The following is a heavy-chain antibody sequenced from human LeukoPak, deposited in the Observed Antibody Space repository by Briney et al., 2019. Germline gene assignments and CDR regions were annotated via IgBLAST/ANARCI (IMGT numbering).Heavy chain of an antibody. CDR2: IRYDGSNK. CDR3: ARDSSGYPDAFDI. J-gene: IGHJ3*02. V-gene: IGHV3-30*02. Sequence: GGSLRLSCAASGFTFSSYGMHWVRQAPGKGLEWVAFIRYDGSNKYYADSVKGRFTISRDNSKNTLYLQMNSLRAEDTAVYYCARDSSGYPDAFDIWGQGTMVTVSS. CDR1: GFTFSSYG. D-gene: IGHD3-22*01.